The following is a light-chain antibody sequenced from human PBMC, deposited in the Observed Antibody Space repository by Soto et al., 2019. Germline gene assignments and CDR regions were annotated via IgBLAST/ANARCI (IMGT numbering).Light chain of an antibody. V-gene: IGLV2-14*01. J-gene: IGLJ2*01. CDR2: DVS. CDR1: SSDVGGYNY. Sequence: QSVLTQPASVSGSPGQSITISCTGTSSDVGGYNYVSWYQQRPGKAPKLMIYDVSDRPSGVSSRFSGSKSGNTASLSISGLQAEDEADYYCNSYTSTNTLHVLFGGGTQLTVL. CDR3: NSYTSTNTLHVL.